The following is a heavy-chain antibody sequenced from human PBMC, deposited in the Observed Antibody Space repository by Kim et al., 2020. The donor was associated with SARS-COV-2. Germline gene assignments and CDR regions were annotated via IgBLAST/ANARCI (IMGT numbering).Heavy chain of an antibody. CDR3: ARSRPHYYDFWSGYYPDY. D-gene: IGHD3-3*01. Sequence: GESLKISCNGSGYSFTSYWIGWVRQMPGKGLEWMGIIYPGDSDTRYSPSFQGQVTISADKSISTAYLQWSSLKASDTAMYYCARSRPHYYDFWSGYYPDYWGQGPLVTVSS. CDR2: IYPGDSDT. CDR1: GYSFTSYW. V-gene: IGHV5-51*01. J-gene: IGHJ4*02.